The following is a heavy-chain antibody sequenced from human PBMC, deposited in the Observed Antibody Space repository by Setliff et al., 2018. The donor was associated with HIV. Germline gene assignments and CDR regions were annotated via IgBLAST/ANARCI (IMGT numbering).Heavy chain of an antibody. J-gene: IGHJ4*02. CDR1: GGSISTYY. CDR2: IYYHGST. D-gene: IGHD3-22*01. CDR3: AHYYYDTSGQPFDY. Sequence: SETLSLTCTVSGGSISTYYWSWIRQPPGKGLEWIGTIYYHGSTYYNPTLKSRVTISLDTSKNQLSLKLSSVTAAATAVYYCAHYYYDTSGQPFDYWGQGTLVTVSS. V-gene: IGHV4-59*04.